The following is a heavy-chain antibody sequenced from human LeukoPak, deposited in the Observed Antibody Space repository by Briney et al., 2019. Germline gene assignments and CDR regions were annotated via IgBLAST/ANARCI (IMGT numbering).Heavy chain of an antibody. V-gene: IGHV3-30-3*01. J-gene: IGHJ6*02. CDR3: ARESAYDFWSGYYKVYYYYYGMDV. CDR2: ISYDGSNK. D-gene: IGHD3-3*01. Sequence: GRSLRLSCAASGFTFSSYATHWVRQAPGKGLEWVAVISYDGSNKYYADSVKGRFTISRDNPKNTLYLQMNSLRAEDTAVYYCARESAYDFWSGYYKVYYYYYGMDVWGQGTTVTVSS. CDR1: GFTFSSYA.